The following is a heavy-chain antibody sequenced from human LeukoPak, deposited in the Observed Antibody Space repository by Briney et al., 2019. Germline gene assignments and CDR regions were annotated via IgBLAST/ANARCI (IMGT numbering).Heavy chain of an antibody. CDR2: ISSSSSTI. J-gene: IGHJ4*02. CDR3: ARVGPGYSPRTFMYYFDY. CDR1: GFTFSSYS. V-gene: IGHV3-48*01. D-gene: IGHD5-18*01. Sequence: GGSLRLSCAASGFTFSSYSMNWVRQAPGKGLEWVSYISSSSSTIYYADSVKGRFTISRDNAKNSLYLQMNSLRAEDTAVYYCARVGPGYSPRTFMYYFDYWGQGTLVTVSS.